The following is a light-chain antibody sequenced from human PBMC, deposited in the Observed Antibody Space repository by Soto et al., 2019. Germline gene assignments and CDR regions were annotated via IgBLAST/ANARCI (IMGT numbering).Light chain of an antibody. CDR2: DAS. J-gene: IGKJ1*01. V-gene: IGKV3-11*01. CDR3: QQRSNWWT. Sequence: EIVLTQSPATLSLSPGERATLSCRASQSVSSYLAWYQQKPGQAPRLLIYDASSRATGIPARFSGSGSGTDFTLTISSLEPEDCAVYYCQQRSNWWTFGQGTKVEIK. CDR1: QSVSSY.